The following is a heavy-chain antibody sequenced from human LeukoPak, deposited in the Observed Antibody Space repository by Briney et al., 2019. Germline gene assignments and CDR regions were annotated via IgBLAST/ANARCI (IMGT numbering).Heavy chain of an antibody. Sequence: ASVKVSCKASGYTFTGYYMHWVRQAPGQGLEWMGWINPNSGGTNYAQKFQGRVTMTRDMSTSTVYMELSSLRSEDTAVYYCARDSSSSTPVLRYFDWAENYYYYYMDVWGKGTTVTVSS. CDR1: GYTFTGYY. CDR3: ARDSSSSTPVLRYFDWAENYYYYYMDV. D-gene: IGHD3-9*01. CDR2: INPNSGGT. V-gene: IGHV1-2*02. J-gene: IGHJ6*03.